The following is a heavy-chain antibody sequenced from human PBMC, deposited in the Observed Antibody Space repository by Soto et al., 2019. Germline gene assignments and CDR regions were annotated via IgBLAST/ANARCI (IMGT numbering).Heavy chain of an antibody. CDR2: IYHTGTT. J-gene: IGHJ5*02. CDR1: GASISSTYW. D-gene: IGHD2-15*01. Sequence: QLRESGPGLVKPSGTLSLTCFVSGASISSTYWWSWVHQTPGKRLEWIGQIYHTGTTSYNPSLKNRVTISLDKSNTQFSLRLTSMTAADTAVYYCATLPPRIVVVMTDLPTWGQGTLVTVSS. V-gene: IGHV4-4*02. CDR3: ATLPPRIVVVMTDLPT.